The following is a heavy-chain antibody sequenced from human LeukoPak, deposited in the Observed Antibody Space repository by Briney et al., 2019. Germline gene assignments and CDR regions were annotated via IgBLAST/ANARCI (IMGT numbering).Heavy chain of an antibody. V-gene: IGHV1-18*01. CDR2: FSAYNGNT. J-gene: IGHJ4*02. CDR3: ATVVGCSGGSCYPVDVDD. Sequence: ASVKVSCKASGYTFTSYGISWMRQAPGQGLEWMGWFSAYNGNTDYAQKLQGRVTMTTDTSTSTAYMELRSLRSDDSAVYYCATVVGCSGGSCYPVDVDDRGQAILVTVSS. D-gene: IGHD2-15*01. CDR1: GYTFTSYG.